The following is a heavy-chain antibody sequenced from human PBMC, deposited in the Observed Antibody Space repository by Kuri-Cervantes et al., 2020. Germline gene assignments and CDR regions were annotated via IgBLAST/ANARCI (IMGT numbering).Heavy chain of an antibody. CDR3: AKDRRDGYNSLLYYFDY. J-gene: IGHJ4*02. CDR2: ISWNSGSI. CDR1: GFTFDDYA. V-gene: IGHV3-9*01. D-gene: IGHD5-24*01. Sequence: GGSLRLSCAASGFTFDDYAMHWVRQAPGKGLEWVSGISWNSGSIGYADSVKGRLTISRDNAKNSLYLQMNSLRAEDTALYYCAKDRRDGYNSLLYYFDYWGQGTLVTVSS.